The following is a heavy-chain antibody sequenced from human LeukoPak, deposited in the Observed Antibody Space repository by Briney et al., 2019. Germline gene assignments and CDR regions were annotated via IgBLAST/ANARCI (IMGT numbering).Heavy chain of an antibody. D-gene: IGHD2-2*01. CDR2: INPNSGGT. J-gene: IGHJ4*02. V-gene: IGHV1-2*02. CDR1: GYTFTTYD. CDR3: ARGGFCGSTSCYLFDY. Sequence: ASVKVSCKASGYTFTTYDINWVRQAPGQGLEWMGWINPNSGGTDYAQKFQGRVTMTRDTSISTAYMELSRLRSDDTAVYYCARGGFCGSTSCYLFDYWGQGTLVTVSS.